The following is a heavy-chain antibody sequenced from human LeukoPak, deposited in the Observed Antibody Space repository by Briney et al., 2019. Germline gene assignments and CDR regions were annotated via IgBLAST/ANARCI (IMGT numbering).Heavy chain of an antibody. CDR2: IYYSGST. Sequence: SETLSLTCTVSGGSISSYYWSWIRQPPGKGLEWIGYIYYSGSTNYNPSLKSQVTISVDTSKNQFSLKLSSVTAADTAVYYCARGIVATANDAFDIWGQGTMVTVSS. CDR1: GGSISSYY. V-gene: IGHV4-59*08. J-gene: IGHJ3*02. CDR3: ARGIVATANDAFDI. D-gene: IGHD5-12*01.